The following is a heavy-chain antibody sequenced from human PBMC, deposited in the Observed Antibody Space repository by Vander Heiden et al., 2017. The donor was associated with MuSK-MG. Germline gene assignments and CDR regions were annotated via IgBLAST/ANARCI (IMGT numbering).Heavy chain of an antibody. CDR2: INPSGGST. CDR3: ASVTIYGDYFDY. D-gene: IGHD2-21*02. CDR1: GYTFPSYY. V-gene: IGHV1-46*01. J-gene: IGHJ4*02. Sequence: QVQLVQSGAEVKKPGASVKVSCKASGYTFPSYYMHWVRQAPGQGLEWMGIINPSGGSTSYAQKFQGRVTMTRDTSTSTVYMELSSLRSEDTAVYYCASVTIYGDYFDYWGQGTLVTVSS.